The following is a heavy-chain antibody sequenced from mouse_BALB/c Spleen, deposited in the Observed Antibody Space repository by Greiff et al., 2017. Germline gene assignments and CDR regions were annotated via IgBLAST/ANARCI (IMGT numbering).Heavy chain of an antibody. J-gene: IGHJ2*01. CDR2: ISSGSSTI. Sequence: EVQLVESGGGLVQPGGSRKLSCAASGFTFSSFGMHWVRQAPEKGLEWVAYISSGSSTIYYADTVKGRFTISRDNPKNTLFLQMTSLRSEDTAMYYCARRDRYDLYFDYWGQGTTRTVSS. CDR3: ARRDRYDLYFDY. CDR1: GFTFSSFG. V-gene: IGHV5-17*02. D-gene: IGHD2-14*01.